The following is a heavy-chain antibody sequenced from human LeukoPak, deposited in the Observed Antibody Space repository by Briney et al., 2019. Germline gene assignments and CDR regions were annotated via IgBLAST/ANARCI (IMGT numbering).Heavy chain of an antibody. CDR3: ARVDGASSWYRGQVLHY. CDR1: GVSINSSDYY. D-gene: IGHD6-13*01. J-gene: IGHJ4*02. Sequence: SETLSLTCTVSGVSINSSDYYWGWIRQPPGKGLEWIGNIYYSGSTYYNASLKSRVTISVDTSKNQFSLKLSSVTAADTAVYYCARVDGASSWYRGQVLHYWGQGTLVTVSS. CDR2: IYYSGST. V-gene: IGHV4-39*07.